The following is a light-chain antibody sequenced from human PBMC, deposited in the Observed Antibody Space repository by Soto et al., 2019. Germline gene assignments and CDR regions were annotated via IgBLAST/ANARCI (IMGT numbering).Light chain of an antibody. CDR2: GAS. Sequence: EIVMTQSPATLSVSPGERATLSCRASQSVSSNLAWDQQKPGQAPRLLIYGASTRATGIPARFSGSGSGTEFTHTIISLQSEDFAVYYCQQYNTWPPITFGQGTRLEIK. J-gene: IGKJ5*01. CDR1: QSVSSN. CDR3: QQYNTWPPIT. V-gene: IGKV3-15*01.